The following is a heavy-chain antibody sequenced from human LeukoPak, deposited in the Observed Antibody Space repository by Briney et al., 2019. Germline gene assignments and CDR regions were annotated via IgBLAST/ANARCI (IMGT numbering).Heavy chain of an antibody. CDR1: GYTFTGYY. V-gene: IGHV1-2*02. J-gene: IGHJ4*02. CDR2: INPNSGGT. Sequence: GASVKVSCKASGYTFTGYYIHWVRQAPGQGLEWMGWINPNSGGTKYGQKFQGRVTMTRDTSISTAYMELSSLRSDGTAIYYCARDPIEAAVDFDYWGQGTLVTVSS. D-gene: IGHD6-13*01. CDR3: ARDPIEAAVDFDY.